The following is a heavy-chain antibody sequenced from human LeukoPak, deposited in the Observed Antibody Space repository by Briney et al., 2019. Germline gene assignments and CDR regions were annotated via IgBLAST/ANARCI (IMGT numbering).Heavy chain of an antibody. J-gene: IGHJ3*02. D-gene: IGHD2-2*02. CDR3: ARADRYCSSTSCYTLAFDI. CDR1: GFTFSSYW. V-gene: IGHV3-74*01. CDR2: INSDGSST. Sequence: GGSLRLSCAASGFTFSSYWMHWVRQAPGKGLVWVSRINSDGSSTSYADSVKGRFTISRDNAKSTLYLQMNSLRAEDTAVYYCARADRYCSSTSCYTLAFDIWGQGTMVTVSS.